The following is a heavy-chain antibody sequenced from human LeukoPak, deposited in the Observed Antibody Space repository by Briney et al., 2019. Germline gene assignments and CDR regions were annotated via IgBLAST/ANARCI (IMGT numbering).Heavy chain of an antibody. Sequence: GGSLRLSCAASGFTFSSYSMNWVRQAPGKGLEWVSFISSSSSYIYYADSVKGRFTISRDNAKNSLYLQMNSLRAEDTAVYYCARDLAQWLVPTYFDYWGQGTLVAVSS. J-gene: IGHJ4*02. CDR1: GFTFSSYS. CDR2: ISSSSSYI. CDR3: ARDLAQWLVPTYFDY. V-gene: IGHV3-21*01. D-gene: IGHD6-19*01.